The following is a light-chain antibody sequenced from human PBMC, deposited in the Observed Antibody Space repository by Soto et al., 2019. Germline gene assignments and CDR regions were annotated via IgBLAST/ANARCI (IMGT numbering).Light chain of an antibody. CDR1: QAISNY. CDR2: DAS. V-gene: IGKV1-33*01. J-gene: IGKJ4*01. Sequence: DIQMTQSPSSLSASVGDRVTITCQASQAISNYLNWYQQKPGKAPKLLIYDASNLKTVVPSRFSGSGSGTDFTFTISSLQPEDIATYYCQQYDNLPLTFGGGTKVEIK. CDR3: QQYDNLPLT.